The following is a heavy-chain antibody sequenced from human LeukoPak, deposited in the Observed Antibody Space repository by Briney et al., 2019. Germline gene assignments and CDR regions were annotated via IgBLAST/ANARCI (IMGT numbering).Heavy chain of an antibody. D-gene: IGHD3-10*01. CDR3: MRDYMGWFDP. J-gene: IGHJ5*02. CDR1: GFILSNFQ. V-gene: IGHV3-30-3*01. CDR2: ISLDGSTE. Sequence: GGSLRLSCVASGFILSNFQMYWVRQAPGKGLEWVSIISLDGSTEFYADSVKGRFTISRDTASNTMHLEMNNLRIEDTAVYYCMRDYMGWFDPWGQGSLVTVSS.